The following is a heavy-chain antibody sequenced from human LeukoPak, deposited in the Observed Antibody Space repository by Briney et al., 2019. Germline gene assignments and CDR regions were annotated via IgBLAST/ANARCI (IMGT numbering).Heavy chain of an antibody. CDR3: ARAAGWNYLDY. J-gene: IGHJ4*02. V-gene: IGHV4-30-4*08. CDR1: GGSISSGSYY. CDR2: IYYSGST. Sequence: PSETLSLTCTVSGGSISSGSYYWSWIRQPPGKGLEWIGYIYYSGSTYYNPSLKSRVTISVDTSKNQFSLKLSSVTAADTAVYYCARAAGWNYLDYWGQGTLVTVSS. D-gene: IGHD1-7*01.